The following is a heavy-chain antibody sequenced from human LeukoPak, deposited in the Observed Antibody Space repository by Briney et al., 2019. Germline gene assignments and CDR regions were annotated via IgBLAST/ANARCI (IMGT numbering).Heavy chain of an antibody. CDR1: GFTFSSYS. V-gene: IGHV3-21*04. CDR2: ISSGSTYM. D-gene: IGHD3-22*01. J-gene: IGHJ4*02. CDR3: ARDKGDYHTSGSLFVF. Sequence: GGSLRLSCAASGFTFSSYSMNWVRQAPGKGLEWVSSISSGSTYMYYADSVKGRFTISRDNAQNSMYLQMNSLRAEDTAVYYCARDKGDYHTSGSLFVFGGQGTLVTVSS.